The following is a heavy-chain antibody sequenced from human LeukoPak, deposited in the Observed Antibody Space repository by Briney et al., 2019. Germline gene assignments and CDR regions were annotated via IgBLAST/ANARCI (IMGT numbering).Heavy chain of an antibody. CDR3: ARDATYYYGSGSTNWFDP. J-gene: IGHJ5*02. V-gene: IGHV4-39*07. CDR1: GGSINSGNYY. CDR2: IYYSGNT. D-gene: IGHD3-10*01. Sequence: SETLSLTCTVSGGSINSGNYYWGWIRQPPGKGLEWIGSIYYSGNTYYNPSLKSRVTISVDTSKNQFSLKLSSVTAADTAVYYCARDATYYYGSGSTNWFDPWGQGTLVTVSS.